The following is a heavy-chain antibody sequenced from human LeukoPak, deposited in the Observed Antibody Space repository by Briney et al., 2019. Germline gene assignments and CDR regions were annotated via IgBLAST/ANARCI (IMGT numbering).Heavy chain of an antibody. V-gene: IGHV1-2*02. J-gene: IGHJ4*02. CDR2: INPKTGGT. CDR3: ARSYDILTGSDLDY. D-gene: IGHD3-9*01. CDR1: GYPFSEYY. Sequence: ASVKVSCKASGYPFSEYYIHWVRQAPGQRPEWMGWINPKTGGTNYAQKFQGRVTMTRDTSIRTAYMELSRLRSDDTATYYCARSYDILTGSDLDYWGQGTLVTVSS.